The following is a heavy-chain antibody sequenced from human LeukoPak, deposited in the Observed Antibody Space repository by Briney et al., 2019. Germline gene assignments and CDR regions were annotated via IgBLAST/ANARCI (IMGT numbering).Heavy chain of an antibody. Sequence: GSLRLSCAASGFTFSSYAMSWVRQAPGKGLEWIGYIYYSGSTNYNPSLKSRVTISVDTSKNQFSLKLSSVTAADTAVYYCARGGRKWLFPLDYWGQGTLVTVSS. CDR3: ARGGRKWLFPLDY. V-gene: IGHV4-59*01. J-gene: IGHJ4*02. CDR1: GFTFSSYA. D-gene: IGHD3-22*01. CDR2: IYYSGST.